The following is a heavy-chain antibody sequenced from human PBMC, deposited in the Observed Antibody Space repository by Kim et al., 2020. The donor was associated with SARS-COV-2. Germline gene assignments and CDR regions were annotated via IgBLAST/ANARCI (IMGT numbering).Heavy chain of an antibody. J-gene: IGHJ2*01. V-gene: IGHV3-30*04. Sequence: GGSLRLSCAASGFTFSSYAMHWVRQAPGKGLEWVAVISYDGSNKYYADSVKGRFTISRDNSKNTLYLQMNSLRAEDTAVYYCARDGGWLQLGYWYFDLWG. CDR3: ARDGGWLQLGYWYFDL. CDR1: GFTFSSYA. CDR2: ISYDGSNK. D-gene: IGHD5-12*01.